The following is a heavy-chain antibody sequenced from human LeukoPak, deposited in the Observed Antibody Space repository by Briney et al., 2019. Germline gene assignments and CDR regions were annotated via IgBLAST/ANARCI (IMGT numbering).Heavy chain of an antibody. CDR2: IKSKTGGGTT. Sequence: NSGGSLRLSCAASGFTFSNAWMSWVRQARGKGREWVGRIKSKTGGGTTDYDAPVKGRFTISRDDSKNTLYLQINSLKTEDTAAYYCTTEGITMIRRWNYWGQGTLVTDSS. CDR3: TTEGITMIRRWNY. CDR1: GFTFSNAW. V-gene: IGHV3-15*01. D-gene: IGHD3-22*01. J-gene: IGHJ4*02.